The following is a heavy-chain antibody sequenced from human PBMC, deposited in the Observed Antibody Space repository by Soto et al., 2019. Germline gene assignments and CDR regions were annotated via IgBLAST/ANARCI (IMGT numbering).Heavy chain of an antibody. V-gene: IGHV3-30-3*01. D-gene: IGHD1-26*01. CDR3: VGNLVGATSYYFDY. J-gene: IGHJ4*02. Sequence: PGGSLRLSCAVSGFTFSSYAMHWVRQAPGKGLEWVAVISYDGSNKYYADSVKGRFTISRDNSKNTLYLQMNSLRAEDTAVYYCVGNLVGATSYYFDYWGQGTLVTVSS. CDR1: GFTFSSYA. CDR2: ISYDGSNK.